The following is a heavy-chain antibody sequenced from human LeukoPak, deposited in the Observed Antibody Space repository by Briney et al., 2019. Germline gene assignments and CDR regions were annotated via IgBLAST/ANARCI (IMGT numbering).Heavy chain of an antibody. V-gene: IGHV4-4*02. Sequence: PSETLSLTCAVSGGSLSSSNWWSWVRQPPGKGLEWIGEIYHSGSTNYNPSLKSRVTISVDKSKNQFSLKLGSVTAADTAVYYCARVPMTTVTTGDYWGQGTLVTVSS. CDR2: IYHSGST. CDR3: ARVPMTTVTTGDY. J-gene: IGHJ4*02. D-gene: IGHD4-17*01. CDR1: GGSLSSSNW.